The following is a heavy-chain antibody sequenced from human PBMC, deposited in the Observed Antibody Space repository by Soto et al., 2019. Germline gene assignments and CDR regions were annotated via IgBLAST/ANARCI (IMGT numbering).Heavy chain of an antibody. J-gene: IGHJ3*02. CDR1: GFTFSSYA. CDR3: ARDPNYYDSSGYARGGYASDI. Sequence: GGSLRLSCAASGFTFSSYAMHWVRQAPGKGLEWVAVISYDGSNKYYADSVKGRFTISRDNSKNTLYLQMNSLRAEDTAVYYCARDPNYYDSSGYARGGYASDIRGQATLVTVSS. D-gene: IGHD3-22*01. CDR2: ISYDGSNK. V-gene: IGHV3-30-3*01.